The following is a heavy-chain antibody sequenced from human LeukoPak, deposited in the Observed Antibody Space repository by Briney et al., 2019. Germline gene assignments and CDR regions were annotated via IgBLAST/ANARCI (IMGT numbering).Heavy chain of an antibody. Sequence: HPGGSLRLSCAASGFTFSSYEMNWVRQAPGKGLEWVSYISGSGSTIYYADSLKGRFTISRDNAKNPLYLQMNSLRAEDTAVYYCARGPYGDYAYYFDYWGQGTLVTVSS. V-gene: IGHV3-48*03. J-gene: IGHJ4*02. CDR3: ARGPYGDYAYYFDY. CDR2: ISGSGSTI. D-gene: IGHD4-17*01. CDR1: GFTFSSYE.